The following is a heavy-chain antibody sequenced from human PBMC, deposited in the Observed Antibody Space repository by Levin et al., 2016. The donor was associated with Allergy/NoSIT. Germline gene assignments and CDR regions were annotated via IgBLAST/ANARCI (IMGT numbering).Heavy chain of an antibody. J-gene: IGHJ6*02. V-gene: IGHV3-23*01. D-gene: IGHD5-18*01. CDR2: ISGSGGST. CDR3: AKDRGYSYGAGMDV. CDR1: GFTFSSYA. Sequence: GESLKISCAASGFTFSSYAMSWVRQAPGKGLEWVSAISGSGGSTYYADSVKGRFTISRDNSKNTLYLQMNSLRAEDTALYYCAKDRGYSYGAGMDVWGQGTTVTVSS.